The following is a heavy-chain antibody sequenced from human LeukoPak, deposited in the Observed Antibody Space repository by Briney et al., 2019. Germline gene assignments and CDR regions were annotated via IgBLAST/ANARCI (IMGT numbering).Heavy chain of an antibody. CDR2: IRYDGSNK. Sequence: PGGSLRLSCAASGFTFSSYGMHWVRQAPGKGLEWVAFIRYDGSNKYYADSVKGRFTISRDNSKNTLYLQMNSLRAEDTAVYYCARSRGGGYYDSSGYYYYYYMDVWGKGTTVTISS. D-gene: IGHD3-22*01. V-gene: IGHV3-30*02. CDR3: ARSRGGGYYDSSGYYYYYYMDV. CDR1: GFTFSSYG. J-gene: IGHJ6*03.